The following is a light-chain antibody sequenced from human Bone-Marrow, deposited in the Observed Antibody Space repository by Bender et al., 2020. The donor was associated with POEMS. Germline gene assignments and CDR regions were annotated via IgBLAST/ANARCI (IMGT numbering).Light chain of an antibody. CDR3: QAWDTNTLI. Sequence: SYLLTQPPSVSLAPGQTARITCGGDNIGGKSVHWYQQKPGQAPVLVVYDDSGRPSGIPERFSGSNSGNTATLTISGAQAMDEADYYCQAWDTNTLIFGGGTKLTVL. CDR2: DDS. CDR1: NIGGKS. V-gene: IGLV3-21*02. J-gene: IGLJ2*01.